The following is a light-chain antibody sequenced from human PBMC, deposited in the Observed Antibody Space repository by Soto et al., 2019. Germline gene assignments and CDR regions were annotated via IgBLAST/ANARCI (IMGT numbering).Light chain of an antibody. Sequence: DIVMTQSPLSLPVIPGEPASISCRSSQSLLQTNGYNYLDWYLQKPGQSPQLLIYLGSNRASGVPDRFSGSGSGTDFTLKISRVEAEDVGVYYCMQALQTPWAFGQGTKVEIK. CDR1: QSLLQTNGYNY. J-gene: IGKJ1*01. CDR3: MQALQTPWA. V-gene: IGKV2-28*01. CDR2: LGS.